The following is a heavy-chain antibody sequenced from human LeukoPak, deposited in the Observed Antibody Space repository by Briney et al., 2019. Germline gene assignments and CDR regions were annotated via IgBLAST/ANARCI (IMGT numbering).Heavy chain of an antibody. D-gene: IGHD3-10*01. CDR3: ARDPGFDY. V-gene: IGHV4-61*02. CDR2: IYTSGST. CDR1: GGSISSGSYY. Sequence: SQTLSLTCTVSGGSISSGSYYWRWIRQPAGKGLEWIGRIYTSGSTNYNPSLKSRITISVDTSKNQFSLKLSSVTAADTAVYYCARDPGFDYWGQGTLVTVSS. J-gene: IGHJ4*02.